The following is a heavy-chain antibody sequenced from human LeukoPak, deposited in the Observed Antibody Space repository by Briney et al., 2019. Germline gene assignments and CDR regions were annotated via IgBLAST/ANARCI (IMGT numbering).Heavy chain of an antibody. D-gene: IGHD2-21*02. V-gene: IGHV4-4*02. CDR3: AVYCGGDCYSGVNNWFDP. Sequence: PSETLSLTCAVSGGSTSSSNWWSWVRQPPGKGLEWIGEIYHSGSTNYNPSLKSRVTISVDKSKNQFSLKLSSVTAADTAVYYCAVYCGGDCYSGVNNWFDPWGQGTLVTVSS. CDR1: GGSTSSSNW. CDR2: IYHSGST. J-gene: IGHJ5*02.